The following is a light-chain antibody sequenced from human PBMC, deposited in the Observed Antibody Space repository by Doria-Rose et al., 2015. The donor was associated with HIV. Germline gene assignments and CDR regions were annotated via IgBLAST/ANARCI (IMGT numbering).Light chain of an antibody. Sequence: TQSPESLGMSLGERATLNCKSNQSLLYTSKNYLAWYQQKPGQPPKLLIYWASTRQSVVPARFSGSGSGTDFTPTISSLEAEDVAVYYCQQYYDTPSFGPGTTVDIK. CDR1: QSLLYTSKNY. CDR2: WAS. V-gene: IGKV4-1*01. J-gene: IGKJ3*01. CDR3: QQYYDTPS.